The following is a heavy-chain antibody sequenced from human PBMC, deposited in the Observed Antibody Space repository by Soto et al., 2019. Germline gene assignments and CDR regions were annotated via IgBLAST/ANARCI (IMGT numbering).Heavy chain of an antibody. J-gene: IGHJ3*01. CDR2: ISGSADGT. CDR1: GFTFDSYA. Sequence: EVKLLESGGGLAQPGGSLRLSCVGSGFTFDSYAISWVRQAPGERLQWIAAISGSADGTDYAHSVRGRFTISRDNAKKTVHLQMDSLRVEYTAVYFSAKDTVGGYSFWSGYYSDGLDVWGQGTLVTVS. CDR3: AKDTVGGYSFWSGYYSDGLDV. D-gene: IGHD3-3*01. V-gene: IGHV3-23*01.